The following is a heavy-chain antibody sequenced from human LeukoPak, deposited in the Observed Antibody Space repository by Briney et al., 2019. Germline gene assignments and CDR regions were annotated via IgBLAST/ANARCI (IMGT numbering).Heavy chain of an antibody. CDR3: ATWDSGRYSQIDN. Sequence: NPSGTLSLTRTVSGGSISSYYWSWIRQPAGKGLEWVGRIYTGGSTNYTPSLKSRVTMSVDTSKNQFSMKLSSVTAADTAVYYCATWDSGRYSQIDNWGQGTLVTVSS. D-gene: IGHD1-26*01. CDR1: GGSISSYY. CDR2: IYTGGST. V-gene: IGHV4-4*07. J-gene: IGHJ4*02.